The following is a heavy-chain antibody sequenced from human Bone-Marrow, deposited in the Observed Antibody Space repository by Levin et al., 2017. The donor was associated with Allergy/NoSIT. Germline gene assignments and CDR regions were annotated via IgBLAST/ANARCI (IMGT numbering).Heavy chain of an antibody. CDR3: ARRLGSAGDYFYGLDV. Sequence: PAASVKVSCKASGYTFTEYYIHWVRQAPGQGLEWMGWINPNNGGTRFAQKFQGRVTMTSDMSISTAYMDLTRLGSDDRAVYYCARRLGSAGDYFYGLDVWGQGTTVTVSS. D-gene: IGHD6-13*01. CDR1: GYTFTEYY. J-gene: IGHJ6*02. CDR2: INPNNGGT. V-gene: IGHV1-2*02.